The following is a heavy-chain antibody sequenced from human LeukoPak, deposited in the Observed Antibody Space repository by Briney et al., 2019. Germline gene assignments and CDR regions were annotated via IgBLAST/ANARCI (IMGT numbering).Heavy chain of an antibody. D-gene: IGHD4-23*01. CDR1: GGSLSSGGYY. CDR3: ARDGDGNSNWFDP. V-gene: IGHV4-31*03. J-gene: IGHJ5*02. Sequence: SETLSLTCTVSGGSLSSGGYYWSWIRQHPGKGLEWIGYIYYSGSTYYNPSLKSRVTMSVDTSKNQFSLKLSSVTAADTAVYYCARDGDGNSNWFDPWGQGTLVTVSS. CDR2: IYYSGST.